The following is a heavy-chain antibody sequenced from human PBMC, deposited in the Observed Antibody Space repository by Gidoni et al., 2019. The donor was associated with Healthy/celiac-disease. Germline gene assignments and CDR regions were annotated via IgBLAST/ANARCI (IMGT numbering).Heavy chain of an antibody. Sequence: YNPSLKSRVTISVDTSKNQFSLKLSSVTAADTAVYYCARGYKERDIVVVVATYFDYWGQGTLVTVSS. D-gene: IGHD2-15*01. V-gene: IGHV4-31*02. CDR3: ARGYKERDIVVVVATYFDY. J-gene: IGHJ4*02.